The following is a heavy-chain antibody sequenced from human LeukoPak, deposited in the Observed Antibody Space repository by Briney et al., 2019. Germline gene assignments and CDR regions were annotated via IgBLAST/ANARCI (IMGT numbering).Heavy chain of an antibody. V-gene: IGHV1-18*01. Sequence: ASVKVSCKASGYTFTSYGISWVRQAPGQGLEWMGWISAYNGNTNYAQKLQGRVTMTTDTSTSTAYMELRGLRSDDTAVYYCARDPSLAAADPYFDYWGQGTLVTVSS. CDR1: GYTFTSYG. CDR2: ISAYNGNT. CDR3: ARDPSLAAADPYFDY. J-gene: IGHJ4*02. D-gene: IGHD6-13*01.